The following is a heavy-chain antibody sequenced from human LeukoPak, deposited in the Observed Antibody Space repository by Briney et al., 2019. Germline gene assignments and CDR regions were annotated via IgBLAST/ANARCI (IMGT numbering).Heavy chain of an antibody. V-gene: IGHV1-2*02. Sequence: WASVKVSCKASGYTFTGYYMHWVRQAPGQGLEWMGWINPNSGGTNYAQRFQGRVTMTRDTSISTAYMELSRLRSDDTAVYYCARDGGGYGSGSYYYWGQGTLVTVSS. CDR2: INPNSGGT. D-gene: IGHD3-10*01. J-gene: IGHJ4*02. CDR1: GYTFTGYY. CDR3: ARDGGGYGSGSYYY.